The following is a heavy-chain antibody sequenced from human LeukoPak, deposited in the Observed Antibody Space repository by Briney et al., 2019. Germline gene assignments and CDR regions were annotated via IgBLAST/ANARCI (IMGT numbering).Heavy chain of an antibody. Sequence: ASVKVSCKASGFTFTSYDIDWVRQASGQGLEWMGWMNPNNGNTGYAQKFQGRVTMTRDTSISTAYMELRGLRSEDTAVYYCVRDGEGVAISVNYWFDPWGQGTLVTVSS. CDR1: GFTFTSYD. J-gene: IGHJ5*02. CDR3: VRDGEGVAISVNYWFDP. V-gene: IGHV1-8*01. CDR2: MNPNNGNT. D-gene: IGHD3-10*01.